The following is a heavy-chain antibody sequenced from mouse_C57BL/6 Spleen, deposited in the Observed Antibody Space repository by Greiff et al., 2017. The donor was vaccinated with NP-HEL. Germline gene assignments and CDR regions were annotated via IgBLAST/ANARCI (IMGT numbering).Heavy chain of an antibody. CDR1: GFTFSSYA. CDR3: ALDSSRGSAY. Sequence: EVQLVESGGGLVKPGGSLKLSCAASGFTFSSYAMSWVRQTPEKRLEWVATISDGGSYTYYPDNVKGRFTISRDNAKNNLYLQMSHLKSEDTAMYYCALDSSRGSAYWGQGTLVTVSA. V-gene: IGHV5-4*01. CDR2: ISDGGSYT. J-gene: IGHJ3*01. D-gene: IGHD3-2*02.